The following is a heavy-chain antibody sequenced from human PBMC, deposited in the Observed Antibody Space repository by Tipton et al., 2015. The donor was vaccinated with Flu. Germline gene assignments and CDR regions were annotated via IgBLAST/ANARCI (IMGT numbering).Heavy chain of an antibody. V-gene: IGHV4-61*02. CDR1: GGSISSGSYY. CDR2: IYSSGST. D-gene: IGHD3-22*01. CDR3: SREGFDSSGYRAGDAFDI. Sequence: TLSLTCTVTGGSISSGSYYWSWIRQPAGKGLEWIGRIYSSGSTNYNPSLKSRVTISVDTSKNQFSLKLSSVTAADTAGYYCSREGFDSSGYRAGDAFDIWDQGTMVTVSS. J-gene: IGHJ3*02.